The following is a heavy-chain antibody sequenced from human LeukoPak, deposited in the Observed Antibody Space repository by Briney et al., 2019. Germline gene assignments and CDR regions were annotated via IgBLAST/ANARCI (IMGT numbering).Heavy chain of an antibody. Sequence: GGSLRLSCAASEFTFNNYAMSWVRQAPGKGLEWVSYISSSGSTIYYADSVKGRFTISRDNAKNSLYLQMNSLRAEDTALYHCARGYYYDSSGYQLDYWGQGTLVTVSS. CDR3: ARGYYYDSSGYQLDY. V-gene: IGHV3-48*04. J-gene: IGHJ4*02. CDR2: ISSSGSTI. D-gene: IGHD3-22*01. CDR1: EFTFNNYA.